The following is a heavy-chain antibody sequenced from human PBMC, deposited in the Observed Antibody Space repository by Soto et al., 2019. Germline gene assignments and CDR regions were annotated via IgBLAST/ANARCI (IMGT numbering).Heavy chain of an antibody. J-gene: IGHJ5*02. CDR1: GFSISSSSYY. V-gene: IGHV4-39*01. CDR2: IYYSGST. D-gene: IGHD6-13*01. Sequence: SETLSLTCTFSGFSISSSSYYWGWIRQPPGKGLEWIGSIYYSGSTYYNPSLKSRVTISVDTSKNQFSLKLSSVTAADAAVYYCARPTYSSSWYWFDPWGQGTLVTVSS. CDR3: ARPTYSSSWYWFDP.